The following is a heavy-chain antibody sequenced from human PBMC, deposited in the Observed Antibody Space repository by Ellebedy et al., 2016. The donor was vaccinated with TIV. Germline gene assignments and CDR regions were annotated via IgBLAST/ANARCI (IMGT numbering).Heavy chain of an antibody. J-gene: IGHJ5*02. CDR1: GFTFSSYG. CDR3: AKDHYDSRPGGFDP. D-gene: IGHD3-3*01. V-gene: IGHV3-30*18. CDR2: ISYDGSNK. Sequence: GESLKISXAASGFTFSSYGMHWVRQAPGKGLEWVAVISYDGSNKYYADSVKGRFTISRDNSKNTLYLQMNSLRAEDTAVYYCAKDHYDSRPGGFDPWGQGTLVTVSS.